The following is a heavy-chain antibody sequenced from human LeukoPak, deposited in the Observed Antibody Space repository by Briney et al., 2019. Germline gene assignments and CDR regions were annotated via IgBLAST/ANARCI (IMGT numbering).Heavy chain of an antibody. CDR2: ISGSGGST. D-gene: IGHD2-2*01. V-gene: IGHV3-23*01. CDR1: GFTFSSYA. CDR3: AKDCSSTSCYPRTDAFDI. Sequence: GGSLRLPCAASGFTFSSYAMSWVRQAPGKGLEWVSAISGSGGSTYYADSVKGRFTISRDNSKNTLYLQMNSLRAEDTAVYYCAKDCSSTSCYPRTDAFDIWGQGTMVTVSS. J-gene: IGHJ3*02.